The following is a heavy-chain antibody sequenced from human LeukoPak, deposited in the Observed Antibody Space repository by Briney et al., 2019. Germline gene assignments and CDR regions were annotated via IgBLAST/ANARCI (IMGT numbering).Heavy chain of an antibody. CDR2: IKKDGSEK. V-gene: IGHV3-7*03. Sequence: GGSLRLSCTASGFISSGSWMAWIRQAPGKGLEWVAIIKKDGSEKYYVGSMKGRFTISRDNAKNSLFLQMNSLRAEDTAIYYCTTDTWYSAGHWGQGTLVTVSS. J-gene: IGHJ4*02. CDR1: GFISSGSW. D-gene: IGHD2-15*01. CDR3: TTDTWYSAGH.